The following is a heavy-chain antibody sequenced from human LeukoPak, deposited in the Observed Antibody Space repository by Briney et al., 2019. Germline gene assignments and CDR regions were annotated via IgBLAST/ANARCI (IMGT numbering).Heavy chain of an antibody. CDR3: ARVAGNCGGDCYRLLY. CDR2: MDPNSGNT. CDR1: GYTFTSYD. J-gene: IGHJ4*02. V-gene: IGHV1-8*01. D-gene: IGHD2-21*01. Sequence: ASVKVSCKASGYTFTSYDINWVRQATGQGLEWLGWMDPNSGNTGYAQKFQGRVSMTRNTSISTAYMELSNLRSEDTAVYYCARVAGNCGGDCYRLLYWGQGTLVTVSS.